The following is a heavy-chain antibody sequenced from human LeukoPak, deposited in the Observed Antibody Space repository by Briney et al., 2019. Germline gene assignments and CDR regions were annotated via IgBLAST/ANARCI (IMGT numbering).Heavy chain of an antibody. V-gene: IGHV3-23*01. Sequence: GGSLRLSCAASGFTFSSYAMSWVRQAPGKGLEWVSAISGSGGSTYYADSVKGRFTISRDNSKNTLYLQMNSLRAEDTAVYYCAKGIAVALNYYYYGMDVWGQGTTVTVSS. CDR2: ISGSGGST. CDR3: AKGIAVALNYYYYGMDV. CDR1: GFTFSSYA. J-gene: IGHJ6*02. D-gene: IGHD6-19*01.